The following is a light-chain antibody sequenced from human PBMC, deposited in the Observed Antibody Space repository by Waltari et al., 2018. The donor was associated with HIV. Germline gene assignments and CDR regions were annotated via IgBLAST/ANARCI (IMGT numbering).Light chain of an antibody. CDR1: HSNIGPAYD. CDR3: QSYDSSLSGSV. CDR2: GNN. J-gene: IGLJ2*01. Sequence: QSVLTQPPSVSGAPGQRVTISCTGSHSNIGPAYDVHWFQQLPGTAPKLVNYGNNNRPSGVPDRFSGSKSGTSASLAISGLQAEDEADYYCQSYDSSLSGSVFGGGTKLTVL. V-gene: IGLV1-40*01.